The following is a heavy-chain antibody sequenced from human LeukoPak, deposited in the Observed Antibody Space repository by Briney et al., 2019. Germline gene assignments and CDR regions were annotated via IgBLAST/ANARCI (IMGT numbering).Heavy chain of an antibody. CDR3: ARDLKAVAGTGD. CDR2: INSDGSTT. D-gene: IGHD6-19*01. Sequence: GGSLRLSCAAPGFTLNGYWMHWVRQAPGKGLVWVSRINSDGSTTSYADSVKGRFTISRDNAKNSLYLQMNSLRAEDTAVYYCARDLKAVAGTGDWGQGTLVTVSS. J-gene: IGHJ4*02. V-gene: IGHV3-74*01. CDR1: GFTLNGYW.